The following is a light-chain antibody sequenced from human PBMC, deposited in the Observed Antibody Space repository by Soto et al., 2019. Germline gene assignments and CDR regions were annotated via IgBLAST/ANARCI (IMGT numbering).Light chain of an antibody. CDR3: QQFNNYAVT. Sequence: DIPLTQSPSFLSASVGDRVTITCRASQGISSYLAWYQQNPGKAPELLIYAASTLQSGVPSRFSGSGSGTEFTLTITSLQPEDFATYYCQQFNNYAVTFGQGTRLEIK. CDR2: AAS. CDR1: QGISSY. J-gene: IGKJ5*01. V-gene: IGKV1-9*01.